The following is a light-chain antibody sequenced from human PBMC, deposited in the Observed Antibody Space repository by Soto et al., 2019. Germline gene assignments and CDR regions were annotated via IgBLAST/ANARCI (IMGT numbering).Light chain of an antibody. Sequence: DLQMTQSPSSLSASVGDRVTITCRASQSISIYLNWYRQKPGKAPKLLIYGASSLQSGFPSSFSGSGSRTHFTLIISSLQPEDFVTYYFQQSYSTPYTFGQGTNVEIK. V-gene: IGKV1-39*01. CDR3: QQSYSTPYT. J-gene: IGKJ2*01. CDR1: QSISIY. CDR2: GAS.